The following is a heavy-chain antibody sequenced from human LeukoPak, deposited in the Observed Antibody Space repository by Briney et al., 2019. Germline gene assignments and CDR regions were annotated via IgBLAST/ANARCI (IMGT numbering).Heavy chain of an antibody. CDR2: FDPADVAT. J-gene: IGHJ5*02. CDR1: GYTLTELS. V-gene: IGHV1-24*01. Sequence: ASVTVSYKVSGYTLTELSMHWVGQAPGKGGEGMGGFDPADVATIYAQKFQARVTMTADTSTAPAYMQLSSLRSEDTAVYYCATIMTTVTLSGLPWFDPWGQGTLVTVSS. CDR3: ATIMTTVTLSGLPWFDP. D-gene: IGHD4-11*01.